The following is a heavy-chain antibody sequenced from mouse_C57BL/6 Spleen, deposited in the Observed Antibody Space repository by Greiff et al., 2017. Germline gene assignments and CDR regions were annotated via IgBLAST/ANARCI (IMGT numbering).Heavy chain of an antibody. CDR3: GRCGYDDGAGVWLGD. V-gene: IGHV1-69*01. Sequence: QVQLQQPGAELVMPGASVKLSCKASGYTFTSYWLHWVKQRPGQGLEWIGEIDPCDSDTNYNQKFKGKSTLTVDKSSSTAYMQLSSLTSEDSAVYDCGRCGYDDGAGVWLGDWGQGTLVTVAA. CDR1: GYTFTSYW. D-gene: IGHD2-4*01. J-gene: IGHJ3*01. CDR2: IDPCDSDT.